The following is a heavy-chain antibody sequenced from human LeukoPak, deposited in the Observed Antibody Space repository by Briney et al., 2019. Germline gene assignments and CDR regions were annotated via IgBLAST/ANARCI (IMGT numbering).Heavy chain of an antibody. D-gene: IGHD3-22*01. CDR1: GGSISSGGYY. J-gene: IGHJ4*02. V-gene: IGHV4-31*03. CDR3: ARVRNYYDSTLGYFDY. Sequence: SQTLSLTCTVSGGSISSGGYYWSWIRQHPGKGLEWIGYIYYSGSTYYNPSLKSRVTISVDTSKNQFSLKLSSVTAADTAVYYCARVRNYYDSTLGYFDYWGQGTLVTVSS. CDR2: IYYSGST.